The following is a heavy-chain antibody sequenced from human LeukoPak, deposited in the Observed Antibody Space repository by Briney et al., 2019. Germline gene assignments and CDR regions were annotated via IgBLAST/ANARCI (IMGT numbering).Heavy chain of an antibody. J-gene: IGHJ3*02. D-gene: IGHD7-27*01. CDR2: INSDGTGT. Sequence: GGSLRLSCAASGFTFSSYWMHWVRQAPGKGLVWVSRINSDGTGTNYADSEKGRFTISRDNAKNTLYLQMNSLRAEDTAVYYCASVTVLGKRNAFDNWGRGTMVTVSS. V-gene: IGHV3-74*01. CDR3: ASVTVLGKRNAFDN. CDR1: GFTFSSYW.